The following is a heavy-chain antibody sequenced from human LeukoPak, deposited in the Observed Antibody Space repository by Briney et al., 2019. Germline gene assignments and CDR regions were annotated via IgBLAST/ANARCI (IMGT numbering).Heavy chain of an antibody. CDR1: GYTFTGYY. Sequence: ASVKISCKASGYTFTGYYIHWVRQAPGQGLEWMGFINPSGGATSYAQNFKGRVTMTRDMSTSTVYMDLSSLRSEDTAVYFCARNVGSGLDYWGQGTLVTVSS. CDR3: ARNVGSGLDY. J-gene: IGHJ4*02. D-gene: IGHD1-26*01. CDR2: INPSGGAT. V-gene: IGHV1-46*01.